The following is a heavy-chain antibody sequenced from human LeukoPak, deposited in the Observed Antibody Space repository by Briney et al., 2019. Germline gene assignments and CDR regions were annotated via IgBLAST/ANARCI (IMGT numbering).Heavy chain of an antibody. CDR3: ARDTDTVTTILDY. CDR1: GFTFSSYA. CDR2: INSDGSST. D-gene: IGHD4-17*01. V-gene: IGHV3-74*01. J-gene: IGHJ4*02. Sequence: GGSLRLSCAASGFTFSSYAMHRVRQAPGKGLVWVSRINSDGSSTSYADSVKGRFTISRDNAKNTLYLQMNSLRAEDTAVYYCARDTDTVTTILDYWGQGTLVTVSS.